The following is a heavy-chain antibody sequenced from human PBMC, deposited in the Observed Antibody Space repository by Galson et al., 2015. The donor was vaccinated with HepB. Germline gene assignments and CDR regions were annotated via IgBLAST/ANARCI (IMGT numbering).Heavy chain of an antibody. CDR2: ISYDGSNK. CDR3: AKGVYDGDYADWFY. V-gene: IGHV3-30*18. CDR1: GFTFSSYG. J-gene: IGHJ4*02. D-gene: IGHD4-17*01. Sequence: SLRLSCAASGFTFSSYGMHWVRQAPGKGLEWVAVISYDGSNKYYADSVKGRFTISRDNSKNTLYLQMNSLRAEDTAVYYCAKGVYDGDYADWFYWGQGTLVTVSS.